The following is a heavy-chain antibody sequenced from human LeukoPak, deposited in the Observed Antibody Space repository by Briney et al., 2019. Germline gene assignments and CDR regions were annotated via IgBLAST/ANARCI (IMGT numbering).Heavy chain of an antibody. Sequence: PGGSLRLSCAASGFTFSSYSMNWVRQAPGKGLEWVSSISSSSSYIYYADSVKGRFTISRDNAKNSLYLQMNSLRAEDTAVYCCARDLETWYFDLWGRGTLVTVSS. D-gene: IGHD1-1*01. CDR2: ISSSSSYI. V-gene: IGHV3-21*01. CDR3: ARDLETWYFDL. CDR1: GFTFSSYS. J-gene: IGHJ2*01.